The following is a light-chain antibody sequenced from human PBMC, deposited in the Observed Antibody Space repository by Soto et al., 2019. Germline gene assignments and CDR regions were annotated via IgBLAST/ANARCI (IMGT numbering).Light chain of an antibody. CDR1: QSVSSN. V-gene: IGKV3-20*01. CDR3: QQYGSSPTT. Sequence: EIVMKQSPATLSVSPGERATLSCRASQSVSSNLAWYQQKPGQAPRLLIYGASGRATGIPDRFSGSGSGTDFTLTISRLEPEDFAVYYCQQYGSSPTTFGHGTMVDI. CDR2: GAS. J-gene: IGKJ1*01.